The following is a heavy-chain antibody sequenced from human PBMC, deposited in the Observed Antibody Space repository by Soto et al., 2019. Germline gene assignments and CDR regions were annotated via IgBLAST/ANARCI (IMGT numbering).Heavy chain of an antibody. CDR1: GGSISNYY. Sequence: QVQLQESGPGLVKPSETLSLTCTVSGGSISNYYWSWIRQPPGKGLEWIPYIYYRGTTNYNPSLKSRVTISVDTSKNQFSLKLSSVTAADTAVYYCARGSAGTTGNWFDPWGQGTLVTVSS. CDR3: ARGSAGTTGNWFDP. D-gene: IGHD1-1*01. J-gene: IGHJ5*02. CDR2: IYYRGTT. V-gene: IGHV4-59*01.